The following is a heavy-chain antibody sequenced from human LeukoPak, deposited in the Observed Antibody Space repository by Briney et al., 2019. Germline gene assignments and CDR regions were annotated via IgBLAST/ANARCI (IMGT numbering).Heavy chain of an antibody. CDR3: AKGADDSGSSSDVFGI. CDR1: GFTFSSYG. J-gene: IGHJ3*02. CDR2: IWYDGSNK. V-gene: IGHV3-33*06. D-gene: IGHD1-26*01. Sequence: PGGSLRLSCAASGFTFSSYGMHWVRQAPGKGLEWVAIIWYDGSNKYYADSVKGRLTISRDNSKNTLYLQMNSLRAEDTAVYYCAKGADDSGSSSDVFGIWGQGTMVTVSS.